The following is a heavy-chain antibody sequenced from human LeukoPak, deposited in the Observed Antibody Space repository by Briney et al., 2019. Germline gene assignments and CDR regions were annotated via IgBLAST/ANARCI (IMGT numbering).Heavy chain of an antibody. D-gene: IGHD3-10*01. CDR1: GGSFSGYY. CDR2: INHSGST. CDR3: ARVLVGFGDKGFDY. Sequence: SETLSLTCAVYGGSFSGYYWSWIRQPPGKGLEWIGEINHSGSTNYNPSLKSRVTISVDTSKNQFSLKLSSVTAADTAVYYCARVLVGFGDKGFDYWGQGTLVTVSS. V-gene: IGHV4-34*01. J-gene: IGHJ4*02.